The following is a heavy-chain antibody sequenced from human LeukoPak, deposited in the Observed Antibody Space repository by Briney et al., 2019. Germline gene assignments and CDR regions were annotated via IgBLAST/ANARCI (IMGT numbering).Heavy chain of an antibody. J-gene: IGHJ4*02. D-gene: IGHD1/OR15-1a*01. CDR1: GGSLSGYH. Sequence: SATLSLTCTVSGGSLSGYHWSWLRQPAGKGLEWIGRVHSSGTPHHNPALDSRVTMSVDTSNNQFSLRLAYVTAADTAGYYCAKLGTSATFLVSWGQGTLVTVSS. CDR3: AKLGTSATFLVS. CDR2: VHSSGTP. V-gene: IGHV4-4*07.